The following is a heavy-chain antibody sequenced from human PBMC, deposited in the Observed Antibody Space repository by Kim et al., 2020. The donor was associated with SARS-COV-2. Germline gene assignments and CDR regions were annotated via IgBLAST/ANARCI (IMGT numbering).Heavy chain of an antibody. J-gene: IGHJ4*02. D-gene: IGHD5-12*01. CDR1: GLTFSDHY. Sequence: GSLRLSCAVSGLTFSDHYMDWFRQAAGKGLEWIARLAFRRSGYREFYAASVRGRFTIPRDDSQSSLFLQMSRLRTEDTAIYYCARVGYSGTEDYWGRGTLVTVSS. CDR3: ARVGYSGTEDY. CDR2: LAFRRSGYRE. V-gene: IGHV3-72*01.